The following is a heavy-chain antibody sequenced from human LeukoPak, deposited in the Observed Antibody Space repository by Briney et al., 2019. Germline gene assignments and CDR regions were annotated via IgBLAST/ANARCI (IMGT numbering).Heavy chain of an antibody. CDR2: VYHDGSS. J-gene: IGHJ4*02. Sequence: SETLSLTCTVSGGSISSSSYYWGWIRQPPGKGLEYIGSVYHDGSSYYNPSLKSRLTISVDTSKNQFSLKLSSVTAADTAVYYCARAGVGYDASGYYFYWGLGTLVTVSS. V-gene: IGHV4-39*07. CDR3: ARAGVGYDASGYYFY. D-gene: IGHD3-22*01. CDR1: GGSISSSSYY.